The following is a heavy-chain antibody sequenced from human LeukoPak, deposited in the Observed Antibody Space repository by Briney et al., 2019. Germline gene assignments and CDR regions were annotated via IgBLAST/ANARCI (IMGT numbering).Heavy chain of an antibody. V-gene: IGHV1-2*02. J-gene: IGHJ5*02. CDR1: GYTFTGYY. Sequence: GASVKVSCKASGYTFTGYYMHWVRQAPGQGLEWMGWINPNIGGTNYAQKLQGRVTMTRDTTISTAYMELSRLRSDDTAVYYCARSTGYCSSTSCYEFDPWGQGTLVTVSS. CDR3: ARSTGYCSSTSCYEFDP. D-gene: IGHD2-2*03. CDR2: INPNIGGT.